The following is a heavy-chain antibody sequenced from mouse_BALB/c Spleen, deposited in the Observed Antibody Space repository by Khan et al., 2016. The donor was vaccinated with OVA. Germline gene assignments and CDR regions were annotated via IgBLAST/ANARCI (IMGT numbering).Heavy chain of an antibody. D-gene: IGHD1-1*01. Sequence: QIQLVQSGPELKKPGETIKISCKASGYTFTNNGVNWVKQAPGKGLKWMGWINTYTGEPTYADDFKGRFAFSLEFSVSTAYLQFNNLKNEDTATYFCARSMPHYYGSRYSDYWGQGTTLTVSS. V-gene: IGHV9-3-1*01. CDR2: INTYTGEP. J-gene: IGHJ2*01. CDR1: GYTFTNNG. CDR3: ARSMPHYYGSRYSDY.